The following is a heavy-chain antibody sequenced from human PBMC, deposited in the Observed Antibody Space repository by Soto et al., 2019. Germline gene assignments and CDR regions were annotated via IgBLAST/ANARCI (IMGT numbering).Heavy chain of an antibody. CDR1: GYTFTSYG. CDR3: AREGITIFAVVIVSSGGVRSYYAMAV. Sequence: ASVKVSCKASGYTFTSYGISWVRQAPGQGLEWMGWISAYNGKTNYAQKLQGRVTMTTDTSTSTAYMELRSLRSDDTAVYYCAREGITIFAVVIVSSGGVRSYYAMAVWG. CDR2: ISAYNGKT. V-gene: IGHV1-18*04. D-gene: IGHD3-3*01. J-gene: IGHJ6*02.